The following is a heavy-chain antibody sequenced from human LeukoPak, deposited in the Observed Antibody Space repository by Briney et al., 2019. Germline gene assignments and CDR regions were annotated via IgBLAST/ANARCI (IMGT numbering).Heavy chain of an antibody. J-gene: IGHJ6*03. CDR3: ARSSGRGYYYYMDV. CDR2: ISSSGSTI. CDR1: GFTFSDYD. V-gene: IGHV3-11*01. D-gene: IGHD5-12*01. Sequence: GGSLRLSCAASGFTFSDYDMSWIRQAPRKGLEWVSYISSSGSTIYYADSVKGRFTISRDHAKNSLYLQMNSLRAGDTAVYYCARSSGRGYYYYMDVWGKGTTVTVSS.